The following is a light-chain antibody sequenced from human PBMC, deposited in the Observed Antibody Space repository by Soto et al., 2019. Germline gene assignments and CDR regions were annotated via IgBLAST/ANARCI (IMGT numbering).Light chain of an antibody. CDR3: QQRSDRLS. CDR1: QSVGSN. J-gene: IGKJ4*01. CDR2: DAT. V-gene: IGKV3-11*01. Sequence: VVLTQSPATLSLSLGESATLSCRASQSVGSNLAWYQQKRGQAPRLLIYDATERATGIPARFTGSRSGTDFTLSISSLEPEDFAVYYCQQRSDRLSCGGGTVVEI.